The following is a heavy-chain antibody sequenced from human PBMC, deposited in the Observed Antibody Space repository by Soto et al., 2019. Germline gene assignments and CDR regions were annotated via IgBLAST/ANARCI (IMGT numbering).Heavy chain of an antibody. D-gene: IGHD1-26*01. Sequence: QVQLQQSGPGLVKPSETLSLTCTVSSGPSRSHNWGWIRQPPGRGLEWIGYVYYTGSTSYNPSLNAPVPISADTSTNHISLTLSSVTAADTAVYYCGRQGSGDLHGLVDVWGQGTTGSVSS. CDR1: SGPSRSHN. CDR3: GRQGSGDLHGLVDV. J-gene: IGHJ6*02. CDR2: VYYTGST. V-gene: IGHV4-59*08.